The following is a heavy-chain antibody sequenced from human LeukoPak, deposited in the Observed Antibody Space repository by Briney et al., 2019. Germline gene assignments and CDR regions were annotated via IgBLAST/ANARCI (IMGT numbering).Heavy chain of an antibody. J-gene: IGHJ4*02. CDR3: ARDVAIFGVVIIDY. V-gene: IGHV1-69*05. CDR1: GGTFSSYA. Sequence: SVKVSCKASGGTFSSYAISWVRQAPGQGLEWMGRIIPIFGTANYAQKFQGRVTITTDESTSTAYMELSSLRSEDTAVYYCARDVAIFGVVIIDYWGQGTLVTVSS. D-gene: IGHD3-3*01. CDR2: IIPIFGTA.